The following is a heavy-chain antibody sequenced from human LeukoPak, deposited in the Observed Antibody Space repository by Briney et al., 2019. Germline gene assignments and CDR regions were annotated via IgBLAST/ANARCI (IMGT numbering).Heavy chain of an antibody. CDR1: GFTFSSYS. Sequence: PGGSLRLSCAASGFTFSSYSMNWVRQAPGKGLEWVSSISSSSYIYYADSVKGRFTISRDNAKNSLYLQMNSLRAEDTAVYYCARGLGYCSGGSCYPPVSWGQGTTVTVSS. CDR2: ISSSSYI. D-gene: IGHD2-15*01. V-gene: IGHV3-21*01. J-gene: IGHJ6*02. CDR3: ARGLGYCSGGSCYPPVS.